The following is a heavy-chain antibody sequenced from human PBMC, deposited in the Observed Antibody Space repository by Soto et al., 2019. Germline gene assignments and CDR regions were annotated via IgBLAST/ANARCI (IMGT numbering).Heavy chain of an antibody. D-gene: IGHD3-22*01. CDR3: ARYYYDSSAYFDY. V-gene: IGHV4-30-4*01. J-gene: IGHJ4*02. Sequence: PSETLSLTCTVSGGSISSGDYYWSWIRQPPGKGLEWIGYIYYSGSTYYNPSLKSRVTISVDTSKNQFSLKLSSVTAADTAVYYCARYYYDSSAYFDYWGQGTLVTVSS. CDR1: GGSISSGDYY. CDR2: IYYSGST.